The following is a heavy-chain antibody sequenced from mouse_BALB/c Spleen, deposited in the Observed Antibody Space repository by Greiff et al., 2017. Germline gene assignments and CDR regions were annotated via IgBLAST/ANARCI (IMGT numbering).Heavy chain of an antibody. CDR2: IYPGDGDT. CDR3: ARGRGNYLYFDY. D-gene: IGHD2-1*01. J-gene: IGHJ2*01. CDR1: CYAFSSYW. V-gene: IGHV1-80*01. Sequence: QVQLQQSGAELVRPGSSVKISCKASCYAFSSYWMNWVKQRPGQGLEWIGQIYPGDGDTNYNGKFKGKATLTADKSSSTAYMQLSSLTSEDSAVYFCARGRGNYLYFDYWGQGTTLTVSS.